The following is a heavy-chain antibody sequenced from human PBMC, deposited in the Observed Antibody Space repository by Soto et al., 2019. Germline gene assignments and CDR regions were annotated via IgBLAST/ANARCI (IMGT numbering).Heavy chain of an antibody. Sequence: ASVKVSCKASGGTFSSYAISWVRQAPGQGLEWMGGIIPIFGTANYAQKFQGRVTITADKSTSTAYMEPSSLRSEDTAVYYCARVSGGLRFLEWPRRGMDVWGQGTTVTVSS. CDR2: IIPIFGTA. D-gene: IGHD3-3*01. CDR3: ARVSGGLRFLEWPRRGMDV. J-gene: IGHJ6*02. V-gene: IGHV1-69*06. CDR1: GGTFSSYA.